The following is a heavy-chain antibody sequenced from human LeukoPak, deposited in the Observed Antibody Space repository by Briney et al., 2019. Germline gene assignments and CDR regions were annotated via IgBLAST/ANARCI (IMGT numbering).Heavy chain of an antibody. CDR2: ISGSGGST. CDR1: GFTFSSYA. CDR3: AKKIGGIYVFDI. J-gene: IGHJ3*02. D-gene: IGHD1-26*01. Sequence: GGSLRLSCAPSGFTFSSYAMTWVRQAPGKGLEWVSIISGSGGSTYYADSVKGRFTISRDNSKNTLYLQVNSLRAEDTAVYYCAKKIGGIYVFDIWGQGTMVTVSS. V-gene: IGHV3-23*01.